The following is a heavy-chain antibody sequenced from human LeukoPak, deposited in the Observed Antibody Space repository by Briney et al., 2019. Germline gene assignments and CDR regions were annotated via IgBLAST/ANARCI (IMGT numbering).Heavy chain of an antibody. Sequence: SETLSLICTVSGDSISSSSYYWGWIRQPPGQGLEWIGSIYYSGSTYYNPSLKSRVTISVDTSKNQFSLKLSSVTAADTAVFYCARPRLELFPFDYWGQGTLVTVSS. CDR1: GDSISSSSYY. D-gene: IGHD3-10*01. V-gene: IGHV4-39*01. J-gene: IGHJ4*02. CDR3: ARPRLELFPFDY. CDR2: IYYSGST.